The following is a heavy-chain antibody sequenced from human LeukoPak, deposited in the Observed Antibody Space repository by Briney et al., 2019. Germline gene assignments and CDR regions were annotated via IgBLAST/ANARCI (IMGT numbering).Heavy chain of an antibody. V-gene: IGHV3-48*03. Sequence: GGTLRLSCAASGFTFSSYEMNWVRQAPGKGLEWVSYISSSGSTIYYADSMKGRFTIARDNAKNLLYLQMNSLRAEDTAVYYCARVGFWSGYSPNWFDPWGQGTLVTVSS. J-gene: IGHJ5*02. D-gene: IGHD3-3*01. CDR3: ARVGFWSGYSPNWFDP. CDR1: GFTFSSYE. CDR2: ISSSGSTI.